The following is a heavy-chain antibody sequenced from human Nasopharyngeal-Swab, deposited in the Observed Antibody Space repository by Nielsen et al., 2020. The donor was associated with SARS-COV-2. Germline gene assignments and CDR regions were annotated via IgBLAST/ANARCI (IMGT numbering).Heavy chain of an antibody. Sequence: WIRQPPGKGLEWIGSIYYSGSTYYNPSLKSRVTISVDTSKNQFSLKLSSVTAADTAVYYCARDVGGSPFDYWGQGTLVTVSS. D-gene: IGHD2-15*01. J-gene: IGHJ4*02. V-gene: IGHV4-39*02. CDR3: ARDVGGSPFDY. CDR2: IYYSGST.